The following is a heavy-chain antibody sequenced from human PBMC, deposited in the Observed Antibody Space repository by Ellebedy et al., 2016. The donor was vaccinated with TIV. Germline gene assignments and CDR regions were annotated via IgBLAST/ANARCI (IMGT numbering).Heavy chain of an antibody. Sequence: SGPTLVKPTQTLTLTCSFSGLSFTTTGAGVGWIRQPPGKPLEWLALIDGEDGKYYSTALKTRLTISKDTSKNQVVLTMTNVDPVDTATYYCGQTILIGDTYFDYWGQGSLVSISS. CDR3: GQTILIGDTYFDY. V-gene: IGHV2-70*01. CDR1: GLSFTTTGAG. J-gene: IGHJ4*02. D-gene: IGHD3-9*01. CDR2: IDGEDGK.